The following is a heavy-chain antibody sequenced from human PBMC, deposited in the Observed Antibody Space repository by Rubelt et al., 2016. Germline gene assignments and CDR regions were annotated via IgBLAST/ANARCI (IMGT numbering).Heavy chain of an antibody. V-gene: IGHV1-18*01. CDR3: ARDRIRIAARQGWYFDL. CDR2: ISAYNGNT. D-gene: IGHD6-6*01. Sequence: QVQLVQSGAEVKKPGASVKVSCKASGYTFTSYGISWVRQAPGQGLEWMGWISAYNGNTNYAQKLQGRVTMTTDTSTSNAYRELRSLRSDDTAVYYCARDRIRIAARQGWYFDLWGRGTLVTVSS. J-gene: IGHJ2*01. CDR1: GYTFTSYG.